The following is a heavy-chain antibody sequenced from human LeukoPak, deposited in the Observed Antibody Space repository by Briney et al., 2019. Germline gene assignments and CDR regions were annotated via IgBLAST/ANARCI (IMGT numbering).Heavy chain of an antibody. CDR3: ARDPGGAYSSSWYGYYYYYYMDV. Sequence: GASVKVSCTASGYTFTGNNIYWVRQAPGQGLEWMGWINPNSGGTIYAQKFQGRVTMTRDTSISTAYMELSRLISDDTAVYYCARDPGGAYSSSWYGYYYYYYMDVWGKGTTVTVSS. J-gene: IGHJ6*03. D-gene: IGHD6-13*01. V-gene: IGHV1-2*02. CDR2: INPNSGGT. CDR1: GYTFTGNN.